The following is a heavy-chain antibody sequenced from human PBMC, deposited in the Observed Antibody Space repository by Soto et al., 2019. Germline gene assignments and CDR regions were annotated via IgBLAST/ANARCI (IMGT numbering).Heavy chain of an antibody. V-gene: IGHV3-66*01. Sequence: GGSLRLSCAVSGFTVSTNYMSWVRQAPGKGLECVSIIYSGGSTYYADSVKGRFTTSRDSAKNTLYLQMDNLRADDTAVYYCARDSSYYGSGRGVLDYWGQGTLVTVSS. CDR2: IYSGGST. CDR3: ARDSSYYGSGRGVLDY. CDR1: GFTVSTNY. D-gene: IGHD3-10*01. J-gene: IGHJ4*02.